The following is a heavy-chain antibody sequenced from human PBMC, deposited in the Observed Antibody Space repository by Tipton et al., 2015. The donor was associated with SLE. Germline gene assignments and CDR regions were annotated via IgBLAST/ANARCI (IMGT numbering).Heavy chain of an antibody. Sequence: QLVQSGAEVKKPGESLKISCKGSGYSFTSYWIGWVRRMPGKGLEWMGIIYPGDSDTRYSPSFQRRVTISADKSSSTAYLQWGSRKASDTAMYYCARHEGLLSCFVYWGQGALVTVSS. V-gene: IGHV5-51*01. CDR1: GYSFTSYW. CDR2: IYPGDSDT. CDR3: ARHEGLLSCFVY. D-gene: IGHD2/OR15-2a*01. J-gene: IGHJ4*02.